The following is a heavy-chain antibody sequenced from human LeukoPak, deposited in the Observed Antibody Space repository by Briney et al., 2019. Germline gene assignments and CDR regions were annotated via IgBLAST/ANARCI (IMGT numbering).Heavy chain of an antibody. V-gene: IGHV3-74*01. CDR1: GFTFSSYW. CDR2: INSDGSST. Sequence: PGGSLRLSCAASGFTFSSYWMHWVRQPPGKGLVWVSRINSDGSSTSYVDSVKGRFTISRDNAKNTLYLQMNSLRAEDTAVYYCARGFGLGYFDYWGQGTLVTVSS. D-gene: IGHD3/OR15-3a*01. J-gene: IGHJ4*02. CDR3: ARGFGLGYFDY.